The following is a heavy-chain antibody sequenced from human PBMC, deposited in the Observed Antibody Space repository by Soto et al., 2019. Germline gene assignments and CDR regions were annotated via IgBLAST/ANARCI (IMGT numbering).Heavy chain of an antibody. CDR3: ARGYSSGWYGAHYYYYGMDV. J-gene: IGHJ6*02. CDR2: INHSGST. Sequence: SETLSLTCAVCGGSFSGYYWSWIRQPPGKGLEWIGEINHSGSTNYNPSLKSRVTISVDTSKNQFSLKLSSVTAADTAVYYCARGYSSGWYGAHYYYYGMDVWGQGTTVTVSS. V-gene: IGHV4-34*01. CDR1: GGSFSGYY. D-gene: IGHD6-19*01.